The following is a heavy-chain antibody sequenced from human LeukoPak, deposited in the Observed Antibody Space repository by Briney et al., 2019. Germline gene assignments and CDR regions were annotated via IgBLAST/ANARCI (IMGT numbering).Heavy chain of an antibody. CDR1: DGSFSGYY. J-gene: IGHJ4*02. Sequence: PETLSLTCAVYDGSFSGYYWSWIRQPPGKGLEWIGEINHSGSTNYNPSLKSRVTISVDTSKNQFSLKLSSVTAADTAVYYCARREWLRSKGLDYWGQGTLVTVSS. CDR3: ARREWLRSKGLDY. V-gene: IGHV4-34*01. CDR2: INHSGST. D-gene: IGHD5-12*01.